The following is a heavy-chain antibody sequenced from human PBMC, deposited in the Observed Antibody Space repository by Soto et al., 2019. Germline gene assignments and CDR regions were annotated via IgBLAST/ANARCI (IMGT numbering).Heavy chain of an antibody. Sequence: QVQLQESGPGLVKPSQTLSLTCTVSGGSISSGGYCWSWIRQHPGKGLEWIGYIYYSGSTYYNPSLKSRVTISVDTSKNQFSLKLSSVTAADTAVYYCARSDTAMAHPLDYWGQGTLVTVSS. J-gene: IGHJ4*02. CDR3: ARSDTAMAHPLDY. V-gene: IGHV4-31*03. CDR1: GGSISSGGYC. D-gene: IGHD5-18*01. CDR2: IYYSGST.